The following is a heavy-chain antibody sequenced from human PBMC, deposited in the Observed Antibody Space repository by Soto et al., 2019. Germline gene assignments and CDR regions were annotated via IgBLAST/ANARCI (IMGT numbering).Heavy chain of an antibody. CDR1: GGSISSSSYY. J-gene: IGHJ6*02. CDR3: AGQPCSGPGCSNTYDDGMDG. V-gene: IGHV4-39*01. CDR2: VYYSGST. Sequence: QLQLQESGPGLVKPSETLSLTCTASGGSISSSSYYWGWIRQPPGKGLEWIGSVYYSGSTYYNPSLTRRVTRFVDTYNYHFFLTLSSVVPVDTSVYSCAGQPCSGPGCSNTYDDGMDGWGQGTTLTASS. D-gene: IGHD2-15*01.